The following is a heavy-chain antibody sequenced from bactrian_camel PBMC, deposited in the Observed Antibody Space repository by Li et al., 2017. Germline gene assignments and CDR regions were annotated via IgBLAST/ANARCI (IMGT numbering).Heavy chain of an antibody. Sequence: QLVESGGGSARAGGTLTLSCAAAIDYSTTLCMAWFRRVPGKEREAVAAIYTGGGSTFYADSVKGRFTISKDNAKRTVYLQMNSVKSEDTAIYYCVKQGGYWDFVDWGQGTQVTVS. CDR3: VKQGGYWDFVD. CDR2: IYTGGGST. D-gene: IGHD1*01. J-gene: IGHJ4*01. V-gene: IGHV3S1*01. CDR1: IDYSTTLC.